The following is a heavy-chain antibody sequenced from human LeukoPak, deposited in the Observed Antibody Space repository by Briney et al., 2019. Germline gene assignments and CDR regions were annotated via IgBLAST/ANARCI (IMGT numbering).Heavy chain of an antibody. J-gene: IGHJ5*02. CDR1: GGSFSGYY. V-gene: IGHV4-34*01. D-gene: IGHD3-3*01. Sequence: SETLSLTCAVYGGSFSGYYWSWIRQPPGKGLEWIGSIYHSGSTYYNPSLKSRVTISVDTSKNQFSLKLSSVTAADTAVYYCASGYGYYDFWSSYYTGKDWFDPWGQGTLVTVSS. CDR3: ASGYGYYDFWSSYYTGKDWFDP. CDR2: IYHSGST.